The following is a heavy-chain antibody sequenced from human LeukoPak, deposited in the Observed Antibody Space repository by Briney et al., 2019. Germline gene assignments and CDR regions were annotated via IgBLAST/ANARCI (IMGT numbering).Heavy chain of an antibody. V-gene: IGHV1-2*02. D-gene: IGHD3-22*01. CDR2: INPNSGGT. CDR3: ARGTIDSSGYSFDY. Sequence: GASVKVSCKASGYTFTGYYMHWVRQAPGQGLEWMGWINPNSGGTNYAQKFQGRVTMTRDTSISTAYMELGRLRSDDTAVYYCARGTIDSSGYSFDYWGQGTLVTVSS. CDR1: GYTFTGYY. J-gene: IGHJ4*02.